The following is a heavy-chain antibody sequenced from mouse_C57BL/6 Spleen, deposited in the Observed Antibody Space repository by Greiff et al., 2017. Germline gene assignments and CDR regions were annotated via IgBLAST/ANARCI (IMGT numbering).Heavy chain of an antibody. D-gene: IGHD4-1*01. CDR3: ARSAGTHFDY. Sequence: QVQLQQPGAELVKPGASVKLSCKASGYTFTSYWMQWVKQRPGQGLEWIGEIDPSDSYTNYNQKFKGKATLTVDTSSSTAYMQHSSLTSEDAAVYYWARSAGTHFDYWGQGTTLTVSS. CDR1: GYTFTSYW. V-gene: IGHV1-50*01. CDR2: IDPSDSYT. J-gene: IGHJ2*01.